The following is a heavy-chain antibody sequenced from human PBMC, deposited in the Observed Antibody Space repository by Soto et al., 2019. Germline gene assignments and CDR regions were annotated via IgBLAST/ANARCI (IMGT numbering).Heavy chain of an antibody. J-gene: IGHJ6*02. Sequence: GGSLRLSCAASGFTFTSYSMNWVRQAPGKGLEWVSYIRGTTHYADSVKGRFTISRDNAKSTLYLQMNSLRVEDTAVYYCVRKNAGYSYAFFIYYNGMDVGGQGTTVTVS. CDR3: VRKNAGYSYAFFIYYNGMDV. D-gene: IGHD5-18*01. V-gene: IGHV3-48*01. CDR2: IRGTT. CDR1: GFTFTSYS.